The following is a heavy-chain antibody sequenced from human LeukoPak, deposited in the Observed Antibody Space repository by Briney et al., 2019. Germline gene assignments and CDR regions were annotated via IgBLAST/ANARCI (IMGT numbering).Heavy chain of an antibody. CDR3: ARTKRWLYYFDY. J-gene: IGHJ4*02. CDR2: IYYSGST. Sequence: SETLSLTCTVSGGSISSSSYYWGWIRQPPGKGLEWIGSIYYSGSTYYNPSLKSRVTISVDTSKNQFSLKLSSVTAADTAVYYCARTKRWLYYFDYWGQGTLVTVSS. D-gene: IGHD5-24*01. CDR1: GGSISSSSYY. V-gene: IGHV4-39*01.